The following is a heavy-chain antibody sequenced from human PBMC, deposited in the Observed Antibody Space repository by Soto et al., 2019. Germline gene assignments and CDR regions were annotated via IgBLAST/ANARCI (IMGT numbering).Heavy chain of an antibody. CDR1: GFTFSDYY. CDR2: ISSSSSYT. Sequence: GGSLTLSCAASGFTFSDYYMSWIRQAPGKGLEWVSYISSSSSYTNYADSVKGIFTITRDNAKNSLYLQMNGLRAEDTAVYYCARSAAVAGTWYFDFWGQGTLVTVSS. J-gene: IGHJ4*01. D-gene: IGHD6-19*01. CDR3: ARSAAVAGTWYFDF. V-gene: IGHV3-11*06.